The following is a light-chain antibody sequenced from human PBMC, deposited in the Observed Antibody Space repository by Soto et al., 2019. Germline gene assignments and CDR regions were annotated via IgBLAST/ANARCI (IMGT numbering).Light chain of an antibody. Sequence: EIVLTQSPAILSLSPGQTATLSCRASQSVGSALAWYQHKTGQAPRLLIYEAFNRATGIPARFSGSGVGTDFTLTISSLEPEDFAVYYCQQRSSWPNTFGQGTKLEIK. J-gene: IGKJ2*01. CDR2: EAF. V-gene: IGKV3-11*01. CDR3: QQRSSWPNT. CDR1: QSVGSA.